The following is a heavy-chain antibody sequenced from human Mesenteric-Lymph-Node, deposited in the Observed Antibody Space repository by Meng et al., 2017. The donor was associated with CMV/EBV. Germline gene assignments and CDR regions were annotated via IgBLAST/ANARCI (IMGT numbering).Heavy chain of an antibody. Sequence: SSRYYWGWIRQPPGKGLEWIGSIYYSGSTYYNPSLKSRVTISVDTSKNQFSLKLSSVTAADTAVYYCARRGYCSGGSCSANYNWFDPWGQGTLVTVSS. CDR2: IYYSGST. CDR1: SSRYY. CDR3: ARRGYCSGGSCSANYNWFDP. D-gene: IGHD2-15*01. J-gene: IGHJ5*02. V-gene: IGHV4-39*01.